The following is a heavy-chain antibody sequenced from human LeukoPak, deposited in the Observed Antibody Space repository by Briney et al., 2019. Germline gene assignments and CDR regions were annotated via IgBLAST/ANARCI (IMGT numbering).Heavy chain of an antibody. CDR2: ISYDGSNK. CDR1: GFTFSIYA. D-gene: IGHD3-22*01. V-gene: IGHV3-30-3*01. CDR3: ARDPHPQLHYYDSSGYLGYFDY. Sequence: GGSLRLSCAASGFTFSIYAMHWVRQAPGKGLEWVAVISYDGSNKYYADSVKGRLTISRDNSKNTLYLQMNSLRAEDTAVYYCARDPHPQLHYYDSSGYLGYFDYWGQGTLVTVSS. J-gene: IGHJ4*02.